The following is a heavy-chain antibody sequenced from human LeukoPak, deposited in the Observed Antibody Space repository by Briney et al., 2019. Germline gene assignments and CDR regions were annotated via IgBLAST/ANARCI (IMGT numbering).Heavy chain of an antibody. V-gene: IGHV1-2*06. Sequence: GASVKVSCKASGYTFIGYYMHWVRQAPGQGLEWMGRINPNSGGTNNVQKFQGRVSLTRDTSINTAYVELRRLRSDDTAVYYCARGGATAGTKYDWFAPWGQGTLVTVSS. CDR1: GYTFIGYY. D-gene: IGHD6-13*01. J-gene: IGHJ5*02. CDR3: ARGGATAGTKYDWFAP. CDR2: INPNSGGT.